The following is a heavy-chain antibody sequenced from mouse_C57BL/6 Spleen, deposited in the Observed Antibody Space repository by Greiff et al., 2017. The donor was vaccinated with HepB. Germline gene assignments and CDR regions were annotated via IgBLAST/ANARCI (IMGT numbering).Heavy chain of an antibody. J-gene: IGHJ3*01. CDR3: TTKGLYGSSPWFAY. Sequence: VQLQQSGAELVRPGASVKLSCTASGFNIKDYYMHWVKQRPEQGLEWIGRIDPEDGDTEYAPKFQGKATMTADTSSNTAYLQLSSLTSEDTAVYYCTTKGLYGSSPWFAYWGQGTLGTVSA. V-gene: IGHV14-1*01. CDR2: IDPEDGDT. D-gene: IGHD1-1*01. CDR1: GFNIKDYY.